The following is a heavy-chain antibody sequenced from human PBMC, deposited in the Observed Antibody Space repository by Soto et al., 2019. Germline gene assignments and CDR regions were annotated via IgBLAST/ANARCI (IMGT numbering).Heavy chain of an antibody. Sequence: QVQLVESGGGVVQPGRSLRLSCAASGFTFSNYAMHWVRQAPGKGLEWVAVISYDGSNKYYADSVKGRFTISRDDSKNTQYLQKISLRAEDTAVYYCARAPDAFDIWGQGTLVTVSS. CDR2: ISYDGSNK. CDR1: GFTFSNYA. CDR3: ARAPDAFDI. V-gene: IGHV3-30-3*01. J-gene: IGHJ3*02.